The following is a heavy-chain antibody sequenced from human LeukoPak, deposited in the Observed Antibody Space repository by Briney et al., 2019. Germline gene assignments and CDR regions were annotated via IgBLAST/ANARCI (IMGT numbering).Heavy chain of an antibody. J-gene: IGHJ4*02. Sequence: GGSLRLSCAGSGFNFSSFVMTWVRQAPWKGLEWVSSISASGRGTYYADSVKGRFTISRDNSKNTLYLQVNSLRAEDTAVYHCAKKSPIFGVVIPLFDYWGQGTLVSVSS. V-gene: IGHV3-23*01. CDR1: GFNFSSFV. D-gene: IGHD3-3*01. CDR3: AKKSPIFGVVIPLFDY. CDR2: ISASGRGT.